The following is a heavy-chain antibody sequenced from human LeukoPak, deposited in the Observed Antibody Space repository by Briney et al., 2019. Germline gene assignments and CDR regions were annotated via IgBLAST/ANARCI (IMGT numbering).Heavy chain of an antibody. CDR3: ASDCSGGSCYPY. CDR2: INHSGST. D-gene: IGHD2-15*01. CDR1: GGSFSGYY. J-gene: IGHJ4*02. Sequence: SETLSLTCAVYGGSFSGYYWSWIRQPPGKGLEWIGEINHSGSTNYNPSLKSRVTISVDTSKNQFSLRLSSVTAADTAVYYCASDCSGGSCYPYWGQGALVTVSS. V-gene: IGHV4-34*01.